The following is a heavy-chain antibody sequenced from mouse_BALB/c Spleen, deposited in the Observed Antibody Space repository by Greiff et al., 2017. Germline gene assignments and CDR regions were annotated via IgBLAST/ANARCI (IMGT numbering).Heavy chain of an antibody. CDR2: INPYNDGT. V-gene: IGHV1-14*01. CDR3: APGARATWDYAMDY. D-gene: IGHD3-1*01. CDR1: GYTFTSYV. Sequence: EVQLVESGPELVKPGASVKMSCKASGYTFTSYVMHWVKQKPGQGLEWIGYINPYNDGTKYNEKFKGKATLTSDKSSSTAYMELSSLTSEDSAVYYCAPGARATWDYAMDYWGQGTSVTVSS. J-gene: IGHJ4*01.